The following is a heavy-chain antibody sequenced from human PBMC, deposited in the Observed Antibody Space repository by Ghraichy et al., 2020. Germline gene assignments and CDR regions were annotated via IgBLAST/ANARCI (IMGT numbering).Heavy chain of an antibody. CDR1: GFTFSSYG. D-gene: IGHD3-22*01. Sequence: GGSLRLSCAASGFTFSSYGMHWVRQAPGKGLEWVAVISYDGSNKYYADSVKGRFTISRDNSKNTLYLQMNSLRAEDTAVYYCAKSGYYDSSGYYQLHWYFDLWGRGTLVTVSS. CDR2: ISYDGSNK. V-gene: IGHV3-30*18. CDR3: AKSGYYDSSGYYQLHWYFDL. J-gene: IGHJ2*01.